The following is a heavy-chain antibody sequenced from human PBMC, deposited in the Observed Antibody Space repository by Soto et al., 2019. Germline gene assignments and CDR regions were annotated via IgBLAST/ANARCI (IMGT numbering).Heavy chain of an antibody. CDR1: GGSISSYY. D-gene: IGHD3-22*01. Sequence: ETLSLTCTVSGGSISSYYWSWIRQPPGKGLEWIGYIYYSGSTNYNPSLKSRVTISVDTSKNQFSLKLSSVTAADTAVYYCARDSDSSGYYLAYWGQGTLVTVSS. CDR3: ARDSDSSGYYLAY. V-gene: IGHV4-59*01. J-gene: IGHJ4*02. CDR2: IYYSGST.